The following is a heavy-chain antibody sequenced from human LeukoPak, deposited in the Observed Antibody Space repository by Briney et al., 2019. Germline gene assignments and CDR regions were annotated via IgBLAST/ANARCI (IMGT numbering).Heavy chain of an antibody. Sequence: SETLSLTCTVSGGSISSSSYYWGWIRQPPGKGLEWIGSIYYSGSTYYNPSLKSRVTISVDTSKNQFSLKLSSVTAADTAVYYCARGKFGYCSGGSCYSAAKYYFDYWGQGTLVTVSS. CDR3: ARGKFGYCSGGSCYSAAKYYFDY. J-gene: IGHJ4*02. D-gene: IGHD2-15*01. V-gene: IGHV4-39*01. CDR1: GGSISSSSYY. CDR2: IYYSGST.